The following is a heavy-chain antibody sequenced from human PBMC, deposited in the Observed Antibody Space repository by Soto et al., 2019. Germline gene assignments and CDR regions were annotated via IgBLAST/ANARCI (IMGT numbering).Heavy chain of an antibody. J-gene: IGHJ4*02. Sequence: SETLSLTCTVSGGSISSGDYYWIWIRQAPGKGLEWIGYIYYSGSTYYNPSLKSRVTISVDTSKNQFSLKLSSVTAADTAVYYCARFYYYDTATPVFDYWGQGTLVTVSS. V-gene: IGHV4-30-4*01. CDR3: ARFYYYDTATPVFDY. CDR1: GGSISSGDYY. CDR2: IYYSGST. D-gene: IGHD3-22*01.